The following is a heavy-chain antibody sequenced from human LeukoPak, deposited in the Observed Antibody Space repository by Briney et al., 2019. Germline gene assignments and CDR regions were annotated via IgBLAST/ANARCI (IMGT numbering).Heavy chain of an antibody. CDR2: INSDGSST. V-gene: IGHV3-74*01. Sequence: GGPLRLTCIASGFSISSYLLHWVRQAPGKGLVWVSRINSDGSSTTYADSVRGRFTISRANAKSRLYLQMNSLRAEDTAVYYCTRDLGIAVTEVFDYSGQGTLVTVSS. D-gene: IGHD6-19*01. CDR3: TRDLGIAVTEVFDY. CDR1: GFSISSYL. J-gene: IGHJ4*02.